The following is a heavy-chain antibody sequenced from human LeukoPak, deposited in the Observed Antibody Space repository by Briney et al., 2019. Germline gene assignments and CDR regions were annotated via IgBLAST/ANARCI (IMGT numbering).Heavy chain of an antibody. J-gene: IGHJ4*02. V-gene: IGHV4-39*01. Sequence: SETLSLTCTVSGGSISSSSYYWSWIRQPPGKGLEWIGSIYYSGSTYYNPSLKSRVNISVDTSKNQFSLKLSSVTAADTAVYYCARLYCSGGSCYPKTKYDFDYWGQGTLVTVSS. CDR1: GGSISSSSYY. CDR2: IYYSGST. D-gene: IGHD2-15*01. CDR3: ARLYCSGGSCYPKTKYDFDY.